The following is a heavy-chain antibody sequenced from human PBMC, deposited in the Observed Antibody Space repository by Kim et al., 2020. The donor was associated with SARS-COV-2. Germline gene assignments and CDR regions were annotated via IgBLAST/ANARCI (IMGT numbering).Heavy chain of an antibody. CDR3: ARQGDDILAGYSWFDP. V-gene: IGHV4-39*01. D-gene: IGHD3-9*01. J-gene: IGHJ5*02. Sequence: SETLSLTCTVSGGSISSSSYYWGWIRQPPGKGLEWIGSIYYSGSTYYNPSLKSRVTISVDTSKNQFSLKLSSVTAADTAVYYCARQGDDILAGYSWFDPWGQGTLVPVSS. CDR1: GGSISSSSYY. CDR2: IYYSGST.